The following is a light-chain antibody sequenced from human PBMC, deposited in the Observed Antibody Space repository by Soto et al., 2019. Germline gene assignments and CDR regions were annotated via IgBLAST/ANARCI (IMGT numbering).Light chain of an antibody. V-gene: IGKV3-11*01. CDR2: GAF. J-gene: IGKJ5*01. CDR3: QQRNIWPPVT. CDR1: QSISSW. Sequence: TQSPSTLSASVGDRVTITCRASQSISSWLAWYQQKPGQPPRLLIYGAFNRAAGIPARFSGSGSGTDFTLTISSLEPEDSAVYYCQQRNIWPPVTFGQGTRLEIK.